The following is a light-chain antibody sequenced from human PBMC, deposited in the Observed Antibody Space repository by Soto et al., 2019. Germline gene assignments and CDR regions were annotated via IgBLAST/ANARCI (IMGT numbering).Light chain of an antibody. CDR1: SSNIGAGYD. Sequence: QSVLTQPPSVSGAPGQRVTISCTGSSSNIGAGYDVHWYQQLPGTAPKLLIYGNSNRPSGVPDRFSGFKSGTSASLAITGLQAEDEADYYSQSYDSSLSGFYVFGTVTKVTVL. CDR2: GNS. V-gene: IGLV1-40*01. J-gene: IGLJ1*01. CDR3: QSYDSSLSGFYV.